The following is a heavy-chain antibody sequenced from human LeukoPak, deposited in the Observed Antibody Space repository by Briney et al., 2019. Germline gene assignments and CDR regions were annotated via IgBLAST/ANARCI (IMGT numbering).Heavy chain of an antibody. Sequence: GSLRLSCAASGFTFRKYNMNWVRQAPGKGLEWVSAISSGSSYIYYADSVKGRFTISRDNAKNSLYLQMNSLRAEDTAVYYCASGSGYCSGGSCSDYWGQGTLVTVSS. CDR1: GFTFRKYN. V-gene: IGHV3-21*01. D-gene: IGHD2-15*01. J-gene: IGHJ4*02. CDR2: ISSGSSYI. CDR3: ASGSGYCSGGSCSDY.